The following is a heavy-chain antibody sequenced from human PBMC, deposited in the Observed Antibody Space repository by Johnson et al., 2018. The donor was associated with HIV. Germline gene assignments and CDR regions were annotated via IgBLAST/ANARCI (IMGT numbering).Heavy chain of an antibody. CDR2: VWFDGSHK. Sequence: QMQLVESGGGLVQPGGSLRLSCAASGFTFSSYGMHWVRQTPGKGLEWVAVVWFDGSHKYYADSVKGRFTISRDNSKNTLYLQMNSRRAEDTAVYYCTTGLMSAFDMWGQGTMVTVSS. D-gene: IGHD3-16*01. V-gene: IGHV3-33*08. CDR3: TTGLMSAFDM. CDR1: GFTFSSYG. J-gene: IGHJ3*02.